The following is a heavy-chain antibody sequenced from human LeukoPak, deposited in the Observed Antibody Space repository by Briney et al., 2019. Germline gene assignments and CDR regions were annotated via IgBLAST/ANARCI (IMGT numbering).Heavy chain of an antibody. Sequence: SETLSLTCAVYGGSFSGYYWSWIRQPPGKGLEWIGEINHSGSTNYNPSLKSRVTISVDTSKNQFSLKLSSVTAADTAVYYCARGLSGVDYWGQGTLVTVSS. CDR1: GGSFSGYY. CDR3: ARGLSGVDY. V-gene: IGHV4-34*01. CDR2: INHSGST. J-gene: IGHJ4*02. D-gene: IGHD3-10*01.